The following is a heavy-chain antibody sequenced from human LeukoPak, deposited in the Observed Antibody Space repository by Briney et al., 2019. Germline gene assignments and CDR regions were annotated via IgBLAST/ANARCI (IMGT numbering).Heavy chain of an antibody. CDR2: INPSGGST. CDR1: GYTCTSNY. V-gene: IGHV1-46*01. CDR3: ARFQDYGIDY. D-gene: IGHD4-17*01. J-gene: IGHJ4*02. Sequence: ASVKVSCKASGYTCTSNYMHWVRQATGQWLEWMGIINPSGGSTSYAQKFQVRVTMTRDTSTSTVYMELSSLRSEDTAVYYRARFQDYGIDYWGQGTLVTVSS.